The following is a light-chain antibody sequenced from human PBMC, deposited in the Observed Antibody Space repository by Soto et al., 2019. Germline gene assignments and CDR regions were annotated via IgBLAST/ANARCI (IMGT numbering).Light chain of an antibody. CDR1: QTVSNN. CDR3: QQYNNWPHT. V-gene: IGKV3-15*01. J-gene: IGKJ2*01. CDR2: GIS. Sequence: EVVVTQSPSTLSVSLGQRATLSCRTSQTVSNNLAWYRQKPGQAPSLLIYGISTRATGLPARFSGTGSGTEFTLTISSLQSEDSALYYSQQYNNWPHTFGQGTKLEIK.